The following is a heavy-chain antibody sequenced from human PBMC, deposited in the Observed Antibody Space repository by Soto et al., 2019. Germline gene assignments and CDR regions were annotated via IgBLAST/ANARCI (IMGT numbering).Heavy chain of an antibody. Sequence: GGSLRLSCAASGFTFSSYGMHWVRQAPGKGLEWVAVIWYDGSNKYYADSVKGRFTISRDNSKNTLYLQMNSLRAEDTAVYYCARGPRIAEAGTCYFDYWGQGTLVTVSS. V-gene: IGHV3-33*01. CDR3: ARGPRIAEAGTCYFDY. D-gene: IGHD6-13*01. CDR1: GFTFSSYG. CDR2: IWYDGSNK. J-gene: IGHJ4*02.